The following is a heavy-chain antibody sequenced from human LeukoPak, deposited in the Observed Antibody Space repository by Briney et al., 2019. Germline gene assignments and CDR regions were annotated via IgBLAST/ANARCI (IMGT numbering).Heavy chain of an antibody. V-gene: IGHV1-8*01. J-gene: IGHJ6*02. CDR1: GYTFTSYD. Sequence: ASVKVSCKASGYTFTSYDINWVRQATGQGLEWMGWMNPNSGNTGYAQKFQGRVTMTRNTSISTAYMELSSLRSEDTAVYYCARAGVATTNYYCYYGMDVWGQGTTVTVSS. CDR2: MNPNSGNT. CDR3: ARAGVATTNYYCYYGMDV. D-gene: IGHD5-12*01.